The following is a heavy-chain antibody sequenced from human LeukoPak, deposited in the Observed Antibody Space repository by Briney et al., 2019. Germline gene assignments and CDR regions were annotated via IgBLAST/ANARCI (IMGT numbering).Heavy chain of an antibody. V-gene: IGHV4-61*02. CDR1: GGSISSGSYY. D-gene: IGHD4-23*01. Sequence: SQTLSLTCTVSGGSISSGSYYWSWIRQPAGKGLEWIGRTYTSGSTNYNPSLKSRVTISVDTSKNQFSLKLSSVTAADTAVYYCARGRLRWYLFDYWGQGTLVTVSS. J-gene: IGHJ4*02. CDR2: TYTSGST. CDR3: ARGRLRWYLFDY.